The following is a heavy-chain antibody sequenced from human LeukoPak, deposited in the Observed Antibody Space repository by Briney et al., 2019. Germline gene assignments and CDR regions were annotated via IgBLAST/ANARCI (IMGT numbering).Heavy chain of an antibody. J-gene: IGHJ4*02. D-gene: IGHD6-13*01. V-gene: IGHV4-59*01. CDR2: IYYSGST. CDR3: VRGSTWFDY. Sequence: SETLSLTCTVSGGSIIDYYWNWIRQPPGKGLEWIGYIYYSGSTNYNPSLKSRVTLSVDTSKNQFSLNLNSVTAADTAVYYCVRGSTWFDYWGQGTLVTVSS. CDR1: GGSIIDYY.